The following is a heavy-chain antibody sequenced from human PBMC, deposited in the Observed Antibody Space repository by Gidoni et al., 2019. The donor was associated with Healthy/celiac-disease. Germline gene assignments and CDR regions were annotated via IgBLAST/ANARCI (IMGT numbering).Heavy chain of an antibody. J-gene: IGHJ6*03. D-gene: IGHD1-7*01. Sequence: DVQLWESGGGMVKPGGSLRLSCAASGFTFSRYSMNWVRQAPGKGLEWVSSISSSSMYIYYADSVKGRFTISRDNAKNSLYLQMNSLRAEDTAVYYCARDGAGELLPEYYYYYYMDVWGKGTTVTVSS. V-gene: IGHV3-21*01. CDR3: ARDGAGELLPEYYYYYYMDV. CDR2: ISSSSMYI. CDR1: GFTFSRYS.